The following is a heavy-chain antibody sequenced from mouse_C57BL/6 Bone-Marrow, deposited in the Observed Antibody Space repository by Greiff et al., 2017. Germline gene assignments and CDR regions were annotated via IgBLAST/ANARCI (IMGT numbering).Heavy chain of an antibody. CDR3: ARETDDVYFDY. CDR2: IDPSDSYT. D-gene: IGHD2-12*01. Sequence: VKLQESGAELVKPGASVKLSCKASGYTFTSYWMQWVKQRPGQGLEWIGEIDPSDSYTNYNQKFKGKATLTVDTSSSTAYMQLSSLTSEDSAVYYCARETDDVYFDYWGQGTTLTVSS. V-gene: IGHV1-50*01. CDR1: GYTFTSYW. J-gene: IGHJ2*01.